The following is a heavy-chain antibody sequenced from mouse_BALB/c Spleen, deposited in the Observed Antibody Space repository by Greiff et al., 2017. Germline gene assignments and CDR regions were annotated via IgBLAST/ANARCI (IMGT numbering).Heavy chain of an antibody. V-gene: IGHV2-6-7*01. CDR3: ASNGHYYAMDY. CDR1: GFSLTGYG. J-gene: IGHJ4*01. Sequence: QVQLQQSGPGLVAPSQSLSITCTVSGFSLTGYGVNWVRQPPGKGLEWLGMIWGDGSTDYNSALKSRLSISKDNSKSQVFLKMNSLQTDDTARYYCASNGHYYAMDYWGQGTSVTVSS. D-gene: IGHD1-1*02. CDR2: IWGDGST.